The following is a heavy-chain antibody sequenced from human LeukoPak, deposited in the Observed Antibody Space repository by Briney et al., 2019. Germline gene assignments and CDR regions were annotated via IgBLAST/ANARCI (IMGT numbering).Heavy chain of an antibody. V-gene: IGHV4-59*08. J-gene: IGHJ4*02. CDR2: VYYSGST. CDR1: GGSISTYY. CDR3: ARQPGIAAAPFDY. D-gene: IGHD6-13*01. Sequence: SETLSLTCTVSGGSISTYYWSWIRQPPGKGLEWIGYVYYSGSTNYNPSLKSRVTISVDTSKNQFSLKLSSVTAADTAVYYCARQPGIAAAPFDYWGQGTLVTVSS.